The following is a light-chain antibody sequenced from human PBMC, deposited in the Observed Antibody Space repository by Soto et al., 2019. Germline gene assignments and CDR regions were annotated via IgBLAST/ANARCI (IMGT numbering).Light chain of an antibody. CDR3: QSYDSSLSGYV. CDR1: SSNIGAGYD. V-gene: IGLV1-40*01. CDR2: GNS. Sequence: QAVVTQPPSVSGALGQRVTISCTGSSSNIGAGYDVHWYQQLPGTAPKLLIYGNSNRPSGVPDRFSGSKSGTSASLAITGLQAEDEADYYCQSYDSSLSGYVFGTGTKLTVL. J-gene: IGLJ1*01.